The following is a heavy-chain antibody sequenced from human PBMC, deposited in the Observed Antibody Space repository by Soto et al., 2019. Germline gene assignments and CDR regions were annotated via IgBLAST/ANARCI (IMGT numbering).Heavy chain of an antibody. CDR3: AKDYLGSSKVFDF. J-gene: IGHJ3*01. CDR2: ISSNGGST. Sequence: PGGSLRLSCSASGYTFTSYAMHWVRQTPGKGLEYVSGISSNGGSTYYADSLKGRFTISRDNSKTTLYLQMSSLRAEDTAVYYCAKDYLGSSKVFDFCGQGTLVTVSS. D-gene: IGHD2-2*01. V-gene: IGHV3-64D*06. CDR1: GYTFTSYA.